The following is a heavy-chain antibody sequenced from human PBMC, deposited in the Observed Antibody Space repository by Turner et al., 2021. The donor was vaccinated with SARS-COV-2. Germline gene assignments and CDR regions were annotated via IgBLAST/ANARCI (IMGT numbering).Heavy chain of an antibody. CDR3: TRSRDYYGSGTYYNYDY. Sequence: VQLVESGGGLVKPGGSLRLPCVASGFALRSYSMNWVRQAPEKGLEWVASINSGSSYIYYADSLKGRVTISRDNTKRSLFLQMNSLRVEDTAVYYCTRSRDYYGSGTYYNYDYWGQGTLVTVSS. CDR2: INSGSSYI. CDR1: GFALRSYS. D-gene: IGHD3-10*01. V-gene: IGHV3-21*02. J-gene: IGHJ4*02.